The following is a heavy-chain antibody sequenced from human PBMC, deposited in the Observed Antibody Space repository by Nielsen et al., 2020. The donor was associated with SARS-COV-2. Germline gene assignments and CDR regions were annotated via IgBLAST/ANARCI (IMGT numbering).Heavy chain of an antibody. CDR3: AREHWGSRYYGMDV. D-gene: IGHD7-27*01. Sequence: SETLSLTCVVSGGSIVSNDWWSWVRQPPRKGLEWLGEIYHSGSTNYNPSLKSRVTISVDTSKDQFSLRLTSLTAADTAVYYCAREHWGSRYYGMDVWGQGTTVTVSS. CDR1: GGSIVSNDW. V-gene: IGHV4-4*02. CDR2: IYHSGST. J-gene: IGHJ6*02.